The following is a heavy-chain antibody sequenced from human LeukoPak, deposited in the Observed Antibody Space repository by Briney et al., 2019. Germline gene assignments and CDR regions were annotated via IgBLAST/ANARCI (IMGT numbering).Heavy chain of an antibody. D-gene: IGHD6-13*01. J-gene: IGHJ4*02. CDR3: ARGRPYSSSWYDCLDY. CDR2: IYYSGSA. V-gene: IGHV4-39*07. CDR1: GGSISSSSYY. Sequence: PSETLSLTCTVSGGSISSSSYYWGWIRQPPGKGLEWIGSIYYSGSAYYNPSLKSRVSISVDTSKNQFSLKLRSVTAADTAVYYCARGRPYSSSWYDCLDYWGQGTLVTVSS.